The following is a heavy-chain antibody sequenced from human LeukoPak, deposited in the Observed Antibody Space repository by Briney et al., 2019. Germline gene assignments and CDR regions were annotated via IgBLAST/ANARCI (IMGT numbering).Heavy chain of an antibody. J-gene: IGHJ4*02. CDR2: LSGTNNNT. D-gene: IGHD5/OR15-5a*01. Sequence: PGVSLRLSCEVSGFAFGSYSMTWVRQAPGKGLKWVSSLSGTNNNTFYAVSVKGRFTISRDNSKNTLYLQMNSLRAEDTAVYYCARGSTSPDYWGQGTLVTVFS. CDR3: ARGSTSPDY. CDR1: GFAFGSYS. V-gene: IGHV3-23*01.